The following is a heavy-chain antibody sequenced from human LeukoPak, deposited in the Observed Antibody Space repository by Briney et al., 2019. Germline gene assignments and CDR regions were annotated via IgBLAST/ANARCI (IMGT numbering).Heavy chain of an antibody. CDR3: AKAYYDSSGYSPLCDY. V-gene: IGHV3-9*01. CDR1: GFTFDDYA. CDR2: ISWNSGSI. J-gene: IGHJ4*02. Sequence: GGSLRLSCAASGFTFDDYAMHWVRQAPGKGLEWVSGISWNSGSIGYADSVKGRFTISRDNAKNSLYLQMNSLRAEDTALYYCAKAYYDSSGYSPLCDYWGQGTLVTVSS. D-gene: IGHD3-22*01.